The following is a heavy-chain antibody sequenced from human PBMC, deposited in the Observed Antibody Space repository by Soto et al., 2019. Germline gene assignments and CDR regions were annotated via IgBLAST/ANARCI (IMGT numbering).Heavy chain of an antibody. CDR1: GFTFSSYA. D-gene: IGHD5-18*01. Sequence: SLRLSCAASGFTFSSYAMSWVRQAPGKGLEWVSAISGSGGSTYYADSVKGRFTISRDNSKNTLYLQMNSLRAEDTAVYYCAKADVDTAMAPSHAFDIWGQGTMVTVSS. CDR2: ISGSGGST. V-gene: IGHV3-23*01. J-gene: IGHJ3*02. CDR3: AKADVDTAMAPSHAFDI.